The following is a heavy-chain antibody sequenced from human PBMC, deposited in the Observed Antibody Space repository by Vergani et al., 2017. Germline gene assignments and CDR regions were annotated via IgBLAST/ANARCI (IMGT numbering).Heavy chain of an antibody. Sequence: QVQLQESGPGLVKPSETLSLTCTVSGGSISSYYWSWIRQPPGKGLEWIGYIYYSGSTNYNPSLKSRVTISVDTSISTAYMELSRLRSDDTAVYYCASRYCSSTSCFPYDWFDPWGQGTLVTVSS. CDR1: GGSISSYY. CDR3: ASRYCSSTSCFPYDWFDP. D-gene: IGHD2-2*01. J-gene: IGHJ5*02. CDR2: IYYSGST. V-gene: IGHV4-59*01.